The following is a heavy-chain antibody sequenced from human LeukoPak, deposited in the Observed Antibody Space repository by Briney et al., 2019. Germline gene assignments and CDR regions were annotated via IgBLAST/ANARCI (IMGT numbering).Heavy chain of an antibody. V-gene: IGHV1-18*01. D-gene: IGHD1-26*01. Sequence: EASVTVSCTASGYTFTSYGISWVRQAPGQGLEWMGWISAYNGNTNYAQKLQGRVTMATDTSTSTAYMELRSLRSDDTAVYYCAREYSGSYDYWGQGTLVTVSS. CDR2: ISAYNGNT. CDR1: GYTFTSYG. J-gene: IGHJ4*02. CDR3: AREYSGSYDY.